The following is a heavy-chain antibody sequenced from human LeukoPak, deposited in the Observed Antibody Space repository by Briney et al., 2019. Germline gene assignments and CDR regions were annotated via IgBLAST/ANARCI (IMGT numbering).Heavy chain of an antibody. J-gene: IGHJ4*02. Sequence: PSETLSLTCTVSGGSISSSSYYWGWIRQPPGKGLEWIGSIYYSGSTYYNPSLKSRVTISVDTSKNQFSLKLRSVSAAETAVYYCARSPEYYDSSGYIDYWGQGTLVTVSS. V-gene: IGHV4-39*01. D-gene: IGHD3-22*01. CDR2: IYYSGST. CDR3: ARSPEYYDSSGYIDY. CDR1: GGSISSSSYY.